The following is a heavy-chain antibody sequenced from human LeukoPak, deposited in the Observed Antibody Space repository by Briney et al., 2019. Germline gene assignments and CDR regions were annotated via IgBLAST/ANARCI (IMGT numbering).Heavy chain of an antibody. Sequence: SETLSLTCAVYGGSFSGYYWSWIRQPPGKGPEWIGEINHSGSTNYNPSLKSRVTISVDTSKNQFSLKLSSVTAADTAVYYCARVTKYSGSFKAAFDIWGQGTMVTVSS. J-gene: IGHJ3*02. D-gene: IGHD1-26*01. CDR2: INHSGST. CDR1: GGSFSGYY. V-gene: IGHV4-34*01. CDR3: ARVTKYSGSFKAAFDI.